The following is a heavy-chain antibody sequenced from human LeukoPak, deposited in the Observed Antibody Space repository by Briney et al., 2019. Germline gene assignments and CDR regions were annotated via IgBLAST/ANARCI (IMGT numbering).Heavy chain of an antibody. D-gene: IGHD5-18*01. Sequence: PGGSLRLSCAASGFTFSSYSMNWVRQAPGKGLEWVSSISSSSSYIYYADSVKGRFTISRDNAKNSLYLQMNSLRAEDTAVYYCARXRHQRGYSYGTLDYWGQGTLVTVSS. CDR3: ARXRHQRGYSYGTLDY. CDR1: GFTFSSYS. J-gene: IGHJ4*02. V-gene: IGHV3-21*01. CDR2: ISSSSSYI.